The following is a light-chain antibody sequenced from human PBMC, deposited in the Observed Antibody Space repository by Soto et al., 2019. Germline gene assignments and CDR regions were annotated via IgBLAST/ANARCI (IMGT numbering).Light chain of an antibody. CDR2: KAS. V-gene: IGKV1-5*03. CDR3: QQYSEYPWT. CDR1: QSLSSK. Sequence: DIQMTQSLTTLSASVGDRVTITCRASQSLSSKLAWYQQRPGTAPKLFIYKASSLESGVPSRFSGSESGTEFTLTISSLQPDDLATYYCQQYSEYPWTFGQGTKVEIK. J-gene: IGKJ1*01.